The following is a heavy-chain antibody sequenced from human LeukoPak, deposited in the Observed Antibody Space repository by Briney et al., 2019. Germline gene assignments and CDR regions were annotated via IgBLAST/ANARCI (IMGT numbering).Heavy chain of an antibody. CDR2: MNPNSGNT. J-gene: IGHJ4*02. V-gene: IGHV1-8*01. D-gene: IGHD3-3*01. CDR3: ARAEGAVLRFLEWLLPEPYYFDY. CDR1: GYTFTSYG. Sequence: ASVKVSCKASGYTFTSYGINWVRQATGQGLEWMGWMNPNSGNTGYAQKFQGRVTMTRNTSISTAYMELSSLRSEDTAVYYCARAEGAVLRFLEWLLPEPYYFDYWGQGTLVTVSS.